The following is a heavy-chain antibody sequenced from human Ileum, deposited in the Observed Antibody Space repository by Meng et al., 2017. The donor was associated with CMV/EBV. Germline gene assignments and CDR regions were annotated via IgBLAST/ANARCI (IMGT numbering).Heavy chain of an antibody. D-gene: IGHD4-17*01. J-gene: IGHJ4*02. CDR3: ARGGDYAYIEH. CDR1: GYNFTTYG. CDR2: MNPDNGNT. Sequence: SCKASGYNFTTYGINWVRQATGQGLEWMAWMNPDNGNTGYAQKFQGRVTITRNTSISTAYMELSSLRSEDTAIYYCARGGDYAYIEHWGQGTLVTVSS. V-gene: IGHV1-8*03.